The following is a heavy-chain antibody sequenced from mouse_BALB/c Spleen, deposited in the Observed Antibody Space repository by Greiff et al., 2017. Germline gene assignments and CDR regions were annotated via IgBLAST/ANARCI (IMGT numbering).Heavy chain of an antibody. CDR3: ARRDYYYGSSFFAY. D-gene: IGHD1-1*01. Sequence: EVKLVESGGGLVKLGGSLKLSCAASGFTFSSYYMSWVRQTPEKRLELVAAINSNGGSTYYPDTVKGRFTISRDNAKNTLYLQMSSLKSEDTALYYCARRDYYYGSSFFAYWGQGTLVTVSA. V-gene: IGHV5-6-2*01. CDR2: INSNGGST. CDR1: GFTFSSYY. J-gene: IGHJ3*01.